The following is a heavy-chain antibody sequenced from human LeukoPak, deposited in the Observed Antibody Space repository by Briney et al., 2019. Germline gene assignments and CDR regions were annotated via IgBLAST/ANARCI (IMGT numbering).Heavy chain of an antibody. CDR3: AREEEEDYVWGRYRRLTY. CDR2: IYYSGST. CDR1: GGSISSYY. J-gene: IGHJ4*02. V-gene: IGHV4-59*01. D-gene: IGHD3-16*02. Sequence: KPSETLSLTCTVSGGSISSYYWSWIRQPPGKGLEWIGYIYYSGSTNYNPSLKSRVTISVDTSKNQFSLKLSSVTAADTAVYYCAREEEEDYVWGRYRRLTYWGQGTLVTVSS.